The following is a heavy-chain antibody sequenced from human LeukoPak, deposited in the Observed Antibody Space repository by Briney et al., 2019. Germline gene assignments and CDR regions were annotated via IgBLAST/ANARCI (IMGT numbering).Heavy chain of an antibody. CDR2: MNPNSGNT. CDR3: AREDSTRLFDY. D-gene: IGHD2-15*01. V-gene: IGHV1-8*03. CDR1: VYTFTSYD. Sequence: ASVKVSCRASVYTFTSYDINWVRQATGQGLEWMGWMNPNSGNTGYAQKFQGRVTITRNTSISTAYMELSSLRSEDTAVYYCAREDSTRLFDYWGQGTLVTVSS. J-gene: IGHJ4*02.